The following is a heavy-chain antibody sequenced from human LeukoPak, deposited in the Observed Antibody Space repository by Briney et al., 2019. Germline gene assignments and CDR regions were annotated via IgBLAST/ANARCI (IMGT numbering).Heavy chain of an antibody. CDR3: ARSNNVFFAGDH. CDR1: GDTFSSYA. CDR2: IIPMSGTT. J-gene: IGHJ4*02. V-gene: IGHV1-69*13. Sequence: SVKVSCKASGDTFSSYAFSWVRQAPGQGREWMGAIIPMSGTTHYAQNFQGRVTITSDESTRTVYLEVTSLRSEDTALYYCARSNNVFFAGDHWGQGTLVTVSS. D-gene: IGHD1/OR15-1a*01.